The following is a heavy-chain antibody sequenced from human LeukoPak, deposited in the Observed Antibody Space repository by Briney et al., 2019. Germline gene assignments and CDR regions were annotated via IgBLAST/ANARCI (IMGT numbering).Heavy chain of an antibody. J-gene: IGHJ5*01. CDR3: VRIPNTASPPNWFDS. D-gene: IGHD5-18*01. V-gene: IGHV5-51*01. CDR1: GYSFTNYW. Sequence: LGESLKISCKGSGYSFTNYWINWVRQMPGEGLEWMGAIYPGNSHVRYNPSLQGQVTISADTSFGVAYLQWSSLKTSDTGMYYCVRIPNTASPPNWFDSWGQGTLVTVSS. CDR2: IYPGNSHV.